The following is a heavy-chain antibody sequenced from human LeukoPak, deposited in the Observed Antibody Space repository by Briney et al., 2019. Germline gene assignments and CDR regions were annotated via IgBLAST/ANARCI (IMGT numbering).Heavy chain of an antibody. V-gene: IGHV1-2*02. Sequence: GASVKVSCKASGYTFTGYYMHWVRQAPGQGLEWMGWINPNSGGTNYVQKFQGRVTMTRDMSISTAYMELSRLRSDDTAVYYCARGYYYDSSGSSGAYYWGQGTLVTVSS. CDR2: INPNSGGT. CDR1: GYTFTGYY. J-gene: IGHJ4*02. CDR3: ARGYYYDSSGSSGAYY. D-gene: IGHD3-22*01.